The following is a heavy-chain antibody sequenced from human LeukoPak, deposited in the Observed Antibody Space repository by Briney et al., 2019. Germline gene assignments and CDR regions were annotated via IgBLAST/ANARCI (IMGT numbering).Heavy chain of an antibody. Sequence: ASVKVSCKTSGYTFSGYYMHWVRQAPGQGLEWMGLMNPNSGATNYEQKFQGRVSLTRDMSISTAYLELTSVTSDDTAVYYCARDGSGSGWYFFDYWGQGTLVTVSS. CDR3: ARDGSGSGWYFFDY. V-gene: IGHV1-2*02. D-gene: IGHD6-19*01. J-gene: IGHJ4*02. CDR1: GYTFSGYY. CDR2: MNPNSGAT.